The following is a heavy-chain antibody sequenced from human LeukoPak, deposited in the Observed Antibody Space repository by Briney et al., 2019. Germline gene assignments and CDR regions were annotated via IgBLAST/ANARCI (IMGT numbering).Heavy chain of an antibody. D-gene: IGHD1-26*01. V-gene: IGHV3-30*04. CDR1: RFSFTTYT. CDR2: ISYDGSNK. J-gene: IGHJ4*02. Sequence: PGGSLRLSCAAARFSFTTYTMQWVRQAPGKGLEWVAVISYDGSNKYYADSVKGRFTTSRDNSKNTLYLQMNSLRAEDTAVYYCAKDFRWELLPPTDFDYWGQGTLVTVSS. CDR3: AKDFRWELLPPTDFDY.